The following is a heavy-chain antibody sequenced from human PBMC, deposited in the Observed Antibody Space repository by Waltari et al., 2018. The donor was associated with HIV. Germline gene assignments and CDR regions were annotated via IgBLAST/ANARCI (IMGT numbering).Heavy chain of an antibody. Sequence: QVQLQQWGAGLLKPSETLSLTCAVYGGSFSGYYWSWIRQPPGKGLEWIGEINHSESTNYNPSLKSRVTISVDTSKNQFSLKLSSVTAADTAVYYCARHTSLAVAGTKHAEYFQHWGQGTLVTVSS. CDR3: ARHTSLAVAGTKHAEYFQH. D-gene: IGHD6-19*01. J-gene: IGHJ1*01. CDR2: INHSEST. CDR1: GGSFSGYY. V-gene: IGHV4-34*01.